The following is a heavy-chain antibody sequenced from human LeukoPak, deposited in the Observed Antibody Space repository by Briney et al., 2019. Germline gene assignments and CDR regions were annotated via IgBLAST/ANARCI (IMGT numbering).Heavy chain of an antibody. CDR2: INHSGST. CDR1: GGSFSGYY. V-gene: IGHV4-34*01. Sequence: SETLSLTCAVYGGSFSGYYWSWIRQPPGKGLEWIGEINHSGSTNYNPSLKSRVTISVDTSKNQFSLKLSSVTAADTAVYYCATINDGPRYSYGLYYFDYWGQGTLVTVSS. CDR3: ATINDGPRYSYGLYYFDY. D-gene: IGHD5-18*01. J-gene: IGHJ4*02.